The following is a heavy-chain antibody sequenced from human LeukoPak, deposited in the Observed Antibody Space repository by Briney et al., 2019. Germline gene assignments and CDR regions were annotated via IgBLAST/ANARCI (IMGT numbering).Heavy chain of an antibody. D-gene: IGHD3-22*01. CDR1: GFTFDDYA. CDR2: ISGDGGST. J-gene: IGHJ4*02. CDR3: AKGGYYYDSPARGGLDY. Sequence: PGGSLRLSCAASGFTFDDYAMHWVRQAPGKGLEWVSLISGDGGSTYYADSVKGRFTISRDNSKNSLYLQMNSLRTEDTALYYCAKGGYYYDSPARGGLDYWGQGTLVTVSS. V-gene: IGHV3-43*02.